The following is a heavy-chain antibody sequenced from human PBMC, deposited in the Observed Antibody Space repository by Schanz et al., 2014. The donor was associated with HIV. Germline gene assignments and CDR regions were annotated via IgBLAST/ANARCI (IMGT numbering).Heavy chain of an antibody. J-gene: IGHJ4*02. CDR1: GGSFRSYY. Sequence: QLQLQESGPGLVKPSETLSLTCGVYGGSFRSYYWSWIRQPPGKGLEWVGQINHSGDTNYNPSLKSRVPISVDTSKNQFSLKLDSVTAADTAVYYCARAKWPPRSRHFDFWGQGNLVTVSS. V-gene: IGHV4-34*01. CDR3: ARAKWPPRSRHFDF. CDR2: INHSGDT. D-gene: IGHD6-13*01.